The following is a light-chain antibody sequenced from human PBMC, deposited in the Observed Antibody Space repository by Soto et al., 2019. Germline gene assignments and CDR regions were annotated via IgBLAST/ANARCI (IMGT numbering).Light chain of an antibody. CDR3: LQGYNYPRT. J-gene: IGKJ1*01. CDR1: QDIRND. CDR2: AAS. V-gene: IGKV1-6*01. Sequence: AIQMTQSPSSLSASVGDRVTITCRASQDIRNDLGWYQHKPGKAPKLLIYAASSLQSGVPSRFSGSGSDTDFTLTISSLQPEDFATYYCLQGYNYPRTFGQGTKVEIK.